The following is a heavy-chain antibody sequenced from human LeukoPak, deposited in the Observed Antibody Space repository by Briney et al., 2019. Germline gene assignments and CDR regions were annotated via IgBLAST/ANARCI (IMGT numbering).Heavy chain of an antibody. J-gene: IGHJ4*02. CDR3: AKLRSRYCSGGSCYGNDY. CDR1: GFTLSSYG. CDR2: IRYDGSNK. V-gene: IGHV3-30*02. D-gene: IGHD2-15*01. Sequence: VGSLRLSRAASGFTLSSYGMHWVRQAPGKGLEWVAFIRYDGSNKYYADSAKGRFTISRDNSKNTLYLQMNSLRAEDTAVYYCAKLRSRYCSGGSCYGNDYWGQGTLVTVSS.